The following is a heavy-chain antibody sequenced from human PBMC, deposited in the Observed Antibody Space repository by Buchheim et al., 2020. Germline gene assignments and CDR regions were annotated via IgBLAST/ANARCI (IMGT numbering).Heavy chain of an antibody. CDR2: VGQDGSYT. CDR3: VKDRPCTNCSLMDV. V-gene: IGHV3-23*01. D-gene: IGHD2-8*01. Sequence: EVQLLESGGGLVQPGGSLRLSCAASGFTFSGYSMSWARQSPRKGLEWVAGVGQDGSYTYYGDSVKGRFTISRDNSKNSVYLEMNGLRVDDTAIYYCVKDRPCTNCSLMDVWGQGTT. CDR1: GFTFSGYS. J-gene: IGHJ6*02.